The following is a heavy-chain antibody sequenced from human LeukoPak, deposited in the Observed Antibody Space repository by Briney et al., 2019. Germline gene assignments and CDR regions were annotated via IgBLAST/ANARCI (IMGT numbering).Heavy chain of an antibody. D-gene: IGHD3-3*01. V-gene: IGHV4-30-2*01. Sequence: SQTLSLTCAVSGGSISSGGYSWSWIRQPPGKGLEWIGYIYHSGSTYYNPSLKSRVTISVDRSKNQFSLNLNSVTAADTALYYCARQPYFDFWSGPTDWFDPWGQGTLVTVSS. CDR2: IYHSGST. CDR1: GGSISSGGYS. J-gene: IGHJ5*02. CDR3: ARQPYFDFWSGPTDWFDP.